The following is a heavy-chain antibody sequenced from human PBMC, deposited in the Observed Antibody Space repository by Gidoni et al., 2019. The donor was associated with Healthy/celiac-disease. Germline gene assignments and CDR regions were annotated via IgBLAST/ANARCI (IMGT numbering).Heavy chain of an antibody. D-gene: IGHD3-22*01. V-gene: IGHV3-30*04. Sequence: QVQLVESGGGVVQPGRSLRLSCAASGFTFSSYAMHWVRQAPGKGLEWVAVISYDGSNKYYADSVKGRFTIYRDNSKNTLYLQMNSLRAEDTAVYYCARDIGSPSITMIVVVRGTAFDIWGQGTMVTVSS. CDR3: ARDIGSPSITMIVVVRGTAFDI. CDR2: ISYDGSNK. CDR1: GFTFSSYA. J-gene: IGHJ3*02.